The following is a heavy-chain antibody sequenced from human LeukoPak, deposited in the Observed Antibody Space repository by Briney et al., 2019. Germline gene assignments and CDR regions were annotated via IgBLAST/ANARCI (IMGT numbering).Heavy chain of an antibody. CDR3: ARGSYSSSWYRVDY. J-gene: IGHJ4*02. V-gene: IGHV1-2*02. D-gene: IGHD6-13*01. CDR2: INPNSGGR. Sequence: GSWVKVSCKASGGTFSSYAISWVREAPGQGREWMGWINPNSGGRNYAQKFQGRVTMTRDTSISTDYMELSRLRSDDTAVYYCARGSYSSSWYRVDYWGQGTLVTVSS. CDR1: GGTFSSYA.